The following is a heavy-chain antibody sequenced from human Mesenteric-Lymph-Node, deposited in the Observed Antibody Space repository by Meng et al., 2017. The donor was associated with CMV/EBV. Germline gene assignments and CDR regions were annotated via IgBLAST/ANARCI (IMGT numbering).Heavy chain of an antibody. J-gene: IGHJ4*02. CDR3: AANGAWHLEY. Sequence: LPCAVSGGSISGQWWSWVRQPPGKGLEWIGEIYHTGSTNHNPSLKSRVAISIDKSKNQFSLNLSSVTAADTAVYYCAANGAWHLEYWGQGTLVTVSS. V-gene: IGHV4-4*02. CDR1: GGSISGQW. CDR2: IYHTGST. D-gene: IGHD4-17*01.